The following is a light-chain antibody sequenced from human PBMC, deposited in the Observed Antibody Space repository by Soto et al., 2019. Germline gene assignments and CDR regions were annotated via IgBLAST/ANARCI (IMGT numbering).Light chain of an antibody. V-gene: IGKV3-20*01. CDR3: QQSGTSSIT. Sequence: EIVLTQSPGTLSLSPGERATLSCRASQSVSSNYLAWYQQKPGQAPRLLMYGASNRATGIPDRFSGSGSGTDFTLTISRVEPEDFAVFYCQQSGTSSITFGQGTRLEIK. CDR1: QSVSSNY. J-gene: IGKJ5*01. CDR2: GAS.